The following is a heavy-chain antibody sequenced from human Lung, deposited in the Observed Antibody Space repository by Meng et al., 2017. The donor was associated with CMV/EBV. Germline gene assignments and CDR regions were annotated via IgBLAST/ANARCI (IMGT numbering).Heavy chain of an antibody. Sequence: SETLSLTCIVTGDSISSSSGYYWVWIRQPPGKGLEWIGAIYYIGDTYYNWSLGGQLTISVDTSKNQFSLQVTSVTAADTAIYYCARLQYNWNCLDVWGHGATVTVSS. D-gene: IGHD1-1*01. CDR1: GDSISSSSGYY. J-gene: IGHJ6*02. CDR2: IYYIGDT. CDR3: ARLQYNWNCLDV. V-gene: IGHV4-39*01.